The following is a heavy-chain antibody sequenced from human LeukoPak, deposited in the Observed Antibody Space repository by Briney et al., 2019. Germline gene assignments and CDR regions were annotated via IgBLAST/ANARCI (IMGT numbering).Heavy chain of an antibody. CDR2: IYPGGSDT. CDR3: ARPLNTGKGNDAFDI. D-gene: IGHD2-8*02. Sequence: GESLKISCQGSGYSFTTYWIAWVRQIPGQGLECMGIIYPGGSDTRYSPSFQGQVTISADKSISTAYLRWSSLRASDTAMYYCARPLNTGKGNDAFDIWGQGTMVTVFS. V-gene: IGHV5-51*01. J-gene: IGHJ3*02. CDR1: GYSFTTYW.